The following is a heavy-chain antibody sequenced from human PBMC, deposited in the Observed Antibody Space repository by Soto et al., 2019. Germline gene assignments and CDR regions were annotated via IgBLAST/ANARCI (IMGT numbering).Heavy chain of an antibody. CDR2: MNPNSGNT. J-gene: IGHJ5*02. CDR3: ARATYCSGGSCYPGSSSFDP. V-gene: IGHV1-8*01. D-gene: IGHD2-15*01. CDR1: GYTFTSYD. Sequence: QVQLVQSGAEVKKPGASVKVSCKASGYTFTSYDINWVRQATGQGLEWMGWMNPNSGNTGYAQKFQGRVTMTRNTSISTAYMELSSLRSEDTAVYYCARATYCSGGSCYPGSSSFDPWGQGTLVTVSS.